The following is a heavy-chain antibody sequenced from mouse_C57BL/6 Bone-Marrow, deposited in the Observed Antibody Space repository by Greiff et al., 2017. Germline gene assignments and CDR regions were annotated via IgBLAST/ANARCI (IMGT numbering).Heavy chain of an antibody. Sequence: QVQLQQSGAELVRPGTSVKVSCKASGYAFTNYLIEWVKQRPGQGLEWIGVINPGSGGTNYNEKFKGKATLTADKSSSTAYMQLSSLTSEDSAVYFCAGGWYDYAMDYWGQGTSVTVSS. CDR3: AGGWYDYAMDY. J-gene: IGHJ4*01. CDR1: GYAFTNYL. CDR2: INPGSGGT. V-gene: IGHV1-54*01. D-gene: IGHD3-3*01.